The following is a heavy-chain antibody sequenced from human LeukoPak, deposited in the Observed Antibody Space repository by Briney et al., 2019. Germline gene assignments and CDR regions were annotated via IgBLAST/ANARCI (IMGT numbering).Heavy chain of an antibody. Sequence: SVKVSCKASGGTFSSYAISWVRQAPGQGLEWMGGIIPIFGTANYAQKFQGRVTITTDESTSTAYMELSSLRSEDTAVYYCARVFRGVAAAYYFDYWGQGTLVTVSS. CDR3: ARVFRGVAAAYYFDY. J-gene: IGHJ4*02. CDR2: IIPIFGTA. V-gene: IGHV1-69*05. D-gene: IGHD6-13*01. CDR1: GGTFSSYA.